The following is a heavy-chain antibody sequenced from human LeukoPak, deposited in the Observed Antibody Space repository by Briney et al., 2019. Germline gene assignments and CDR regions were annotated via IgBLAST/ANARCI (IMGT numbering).Heavy chain of an antibody. CDR2: IIPIFGTA. J-gene: IGHJ4*02. CDR1: GGTFSSYA. V-gene: IGHV1-69*05. D-gene: IGHD3-3*01. CDR3: ARDLHYDFWSGYYD. Sequence: SVKVSCEASGGTFSSYAISWVRQAPGQGLEWMGRIIPIFGTANYAQKFQGRVTITTDESTSTAYMELSSLRSEDTAVYYCARDLHYDFWSGYYDWGQGTLVTVSS.